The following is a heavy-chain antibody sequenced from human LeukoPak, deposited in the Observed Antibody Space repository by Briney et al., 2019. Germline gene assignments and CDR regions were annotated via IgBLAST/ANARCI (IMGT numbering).Heavy chain of an antibody. J-gene: IGHJ6*03. V-gene: IGHV3-11*01. CDR3: ARIRRQRFTVAQAYYYYMDV. D-gene: IGHD6-19*01. Sequence: TGGSLRLSCAASGFTFNDYYMSWIRQAPGKGLEWVSYISSSGSTIYYADSVKGRFTISRDNAKNSQYLQMNSLRAEDTAMYYCARIRRQRFTVAQAYYYYMDVWGKGTTVTISS. CDR1: GFTFNDYY. CDR2: ISSSGSTI.